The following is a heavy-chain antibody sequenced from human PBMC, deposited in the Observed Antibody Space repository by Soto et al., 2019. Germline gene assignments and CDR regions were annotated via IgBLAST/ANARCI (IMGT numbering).Heavy chain of an antibody. Sequence: SETLCLTCTVSGGSIISSGNHWGWIRQPPGKGLEWIGSIYYSGSTYYSPSLQSRVAISVDTSKNQFSLKLKSVTAADTAIYYCARRTVNIRTFYSGLKTHCFDYWGQGAPVTVSS. D-gene: IGHD6-19*01. J-gene: IGHJ4*02. CDR3: ARRTVNIRTFYSGLKTHCFDY. V-gene: IGHV4-39*01. CDR2: IYYSGST. CDR1: GGSIISSGNH.